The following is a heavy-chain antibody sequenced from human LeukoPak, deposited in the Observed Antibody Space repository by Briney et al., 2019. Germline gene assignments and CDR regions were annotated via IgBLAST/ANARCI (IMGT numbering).Heavy chain of an antibody. Sequence: GGSLRLSCAASGFTVSSNYMSWVRQAPGKGLEWVSVIYSGGSTYYADSVKGRFTISRDNSKNTLYLQMNSLGAEDTAVYYCASSPAMGATQQFDYWGQGTLVTVSS. CDR1: GFTVSSNY. J-gene: IGHJ4*02. CDR2: IYSGGST. D-gene: IGHD1-26*01. V-gene: IGHV3-66*01. CDR3: ASSPAMGATQQFDY.